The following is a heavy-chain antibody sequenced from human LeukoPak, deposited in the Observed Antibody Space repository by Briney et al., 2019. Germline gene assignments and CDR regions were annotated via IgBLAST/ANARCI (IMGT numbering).Heavy chain of an antibody. Sequence: GGSLRLSCAASGFTFSSYEMNWVRQAPGKGLEWVSYISSSGSTIYYADSVKGRFTISRDNAKNTLYLQMNSLRAEDTAIYYCAKEYTGTFSPFPSYFDNWGQGTLVTVSS. CDR1: GFTFSSYE. V-gene: IGHV3-48*03. CDR3: AKEYTGTFSPFPSYFDN. J-gene: IGHJ4*02. CDR2: ISSSGSTI. D-gene: IGHD1-26*01.